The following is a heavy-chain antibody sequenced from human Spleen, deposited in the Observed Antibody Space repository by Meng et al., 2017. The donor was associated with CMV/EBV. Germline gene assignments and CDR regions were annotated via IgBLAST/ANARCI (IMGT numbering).Heavy chain of an antibody. D-gene: IGHD6-19*01. CDR1: GFSLSTSGVG. CDR2: IYWDDDK. V-gene: IGHV2-5*02. J-gene: IGHJ4*02. CDR3: AHRSSRLAPFDY. Sequence: QITLKESGPTRVKPTQTLTLTCTFSGFSLSTSGVGVGWIRQPPGKALEWLALIYWDDDKRYSPSLKTRLTITKDTSKNQVVLTMTNMDPVDTATYYCAHRSSRLAPFDYWGQGTLVTVSS.